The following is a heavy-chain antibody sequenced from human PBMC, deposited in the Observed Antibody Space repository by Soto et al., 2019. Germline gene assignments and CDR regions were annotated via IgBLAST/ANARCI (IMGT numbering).Heavy chain of an antibody. CDR1: GGSISNYY. D-gene: IGHD2-15*01. V-gene: IGHV4-59*01. Sequence: QVQLQESGPGLVKPSETLSLTCTVSGGSISNYYWSWIRQPPGKGLEWIGYIYYSGSTNYNPSLKSRVTISVDTSKNQFSLKLSSVTAADTAVYYCARDHDRGGDYYYYMDVWGKGTTVTVSS. J-gene: IGHJ6*03. CDR2: IYYSGST. CDR3: ARDHDRGGDYYYYMDV.